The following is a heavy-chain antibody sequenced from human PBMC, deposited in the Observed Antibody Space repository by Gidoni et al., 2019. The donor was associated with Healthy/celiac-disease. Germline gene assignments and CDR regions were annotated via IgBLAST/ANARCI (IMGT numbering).Heavy chain of an antibody. CDR3: AKDRFGDSSCDH. CDR2: ISGRGAST. J-gene: IGHJ4*02. V-gene: IGHV3-23*01. D-gene: IGHD4-17*01. Sequence: EVQRLESGGGLVQPGRSLRLYWAVSGFTFSNYAMSWVRQAPGKGLEWVSAISGRGASTYYADSVKGRFTISRDSSKNTLHLQMNSLRAEDTAVYYCAKDRFGDSSCDHWGQGTLVTVSS. CDR1: GFTFSNYA.